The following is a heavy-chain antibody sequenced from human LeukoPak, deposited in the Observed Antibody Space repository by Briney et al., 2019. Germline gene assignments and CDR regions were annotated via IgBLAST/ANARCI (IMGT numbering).Heavy chain of an antibody. J-gene: IGHJ4*02. CDR3: AKDEYYYDSSGYQTDY. CDR2: ISGSGGST. CDR1: GFTFRSYA. D-gene: IGHD3-22*01. Sequence: GGPLRLSCAVSGFTFRSYAMSWVRQAPGKGLEWVSAISGSGGSTYYADSVKGRFTISRDNSKNTLYLQMNSLRAEDTAVYYCAKDEYYYDSSGYQTDYWGQGTLVTVSS. V-gene: IGHV3-23*01.